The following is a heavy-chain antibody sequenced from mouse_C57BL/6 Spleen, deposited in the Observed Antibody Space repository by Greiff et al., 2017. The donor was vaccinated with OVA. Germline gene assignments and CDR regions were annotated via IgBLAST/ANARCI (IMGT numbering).Heavy chain of an antibody. CDR2: INPNNGGT. D-gene: IGHD2-4*01. V-gene: IGHV1-22*01. CDR3: ARVYDYDRDWYFDV. J-gene: IGHJ1*03. Sequence: EVQLQQSGPELVKPGASVKMSCKASGYTFTDYNMHWVKQSHGKSLEWIGYINPNNGGTSYNQKFKGKATLTVNKSSSTAYMELRSLTSEDSAVYYCARVYDYDRDWYFDVWGTGTTVTVSS. CDR1: GYTFTDYN.